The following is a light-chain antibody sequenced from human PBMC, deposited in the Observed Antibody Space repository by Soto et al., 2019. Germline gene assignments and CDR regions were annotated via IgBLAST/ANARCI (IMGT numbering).Light chain of an antibody. V-gene: IGLV2-8*01. J-gene: IGLJ1*01. CDR2: EVS. CDR3: SSYAGSNNFGV. Sequence: QSALTQPPSASGSPGQSVTISCTGTSSDVGGYNYVSWYQQHPGKAPKLMIYEVSKRPSGVPDRFSGSKSGNTASLTVSGLQAEDEADYYCSSYAGSNNFGVFGTGTKDTAL. CDR1: SSDVGGYNY.